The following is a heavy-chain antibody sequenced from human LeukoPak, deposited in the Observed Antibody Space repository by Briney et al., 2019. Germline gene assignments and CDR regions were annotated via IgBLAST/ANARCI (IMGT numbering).Heavy chain of an antibody. D-gene: IGHD6-13*01. CDR3: ARYRGTSGITAGLRSWYFDL. CDR2: FYYSGST. J-gene: IGHJ2*01. Sequence: SETLSLTCTVSGDSISTYYWSWIRQPPGQGLEWIGYFYYSGSTNYNPSLKSRVTVSLDTSKNQFSLRLTSVTAADTAVYYCARYRGTSGITAGLRSWYFDLWGRGTLVTVSS. V-gene: IGHV4-59*01. CDR1: GDSISTYY.